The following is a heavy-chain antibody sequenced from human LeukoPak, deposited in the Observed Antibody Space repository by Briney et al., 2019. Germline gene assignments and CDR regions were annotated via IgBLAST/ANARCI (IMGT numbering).Heavy chain of an antibody. CDR3: ARDCSGGSCYSNYYYYYMDV. CDR1: GYTFTGYY. CDR2: INPNSGGT. D-gene: IGHD2-15*01. J-gene: IGHJ6*03. V-gene: IGHV1-2*02. Sequence: ASVKVSCKASGYTFTGYYMHWVRQAPGQGLEWMGWINPNSGGTNYAQKFQGRVTMTRDTSISTAYMELSRLRSDDTAVYYCARDCSGGSCYSNYYYYYMDVWGKGTTVTVSS.